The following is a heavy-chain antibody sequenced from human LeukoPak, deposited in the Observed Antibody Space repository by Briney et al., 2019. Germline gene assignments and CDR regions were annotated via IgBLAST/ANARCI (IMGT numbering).Heavy chain of an antibody. CDR1: GFTFTKYA. J-gene: IGHJ4*02. Sequence: PGGSLRPSCAASGFTFTKYALNWVRQAPGKGLEWVSGISGSGDTTYYADSVKGRFTISRDKSKNTLYLHLHSLRAEDTAVYYCAKDRVSSHDNSGFYQPQLFYFDHWGQGTLVSVSS. D-gene: IGHD3-22*01. CDR2: ISGSGDTT. CDR3: AKDRVSSHDNSGFYQPQLFYFDH. V-gene: IGHV3-23*01.